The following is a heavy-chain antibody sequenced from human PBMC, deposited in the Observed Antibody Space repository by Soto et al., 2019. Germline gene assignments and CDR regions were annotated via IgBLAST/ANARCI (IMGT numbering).Heavy chain of an antibody. CDR2: VHISGHS. D-gene: IGHD1-1*01. Sequence: KTSDTLSLTSPLSGGSVRSPDWWNWVRQSPDKGLEWIAEVHISGHSNYNPSLRIRVSVSIDSSKNQFYLNLNSVTAADTAIYYCARVRQGCSANNCYFDPWGQGTQVTVSS. V-gene: IGHV4-4*02. J-gene: IGHJ5*01. CDR1: GGSVRSPDW. CDR3: ARVRQGCSANNCYFDP.